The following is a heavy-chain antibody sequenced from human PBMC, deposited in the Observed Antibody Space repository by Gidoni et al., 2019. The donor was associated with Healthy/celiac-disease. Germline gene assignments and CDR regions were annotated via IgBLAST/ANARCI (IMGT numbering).Heavy chain of an antibody. CDR3: ARAPPLLWWIDY. D-gene: IGHD2-21*01. J-gene: IGHJ4*02. Sequence: QVQLVESWGGVVQRGRTLRLSCAASVFTFSSYGMHWVRQAPGKGLEWVAVILYDGSNKYYADAVKGRFTISRDNSKNTLYLQMNSLRAEDTAVYYCARAPPLLWWIDYWGQGTLVTVSS. CDR2: ILYDGSNK. CDR1: VFTFSSYG. V-gene: IGHV3-33*01.